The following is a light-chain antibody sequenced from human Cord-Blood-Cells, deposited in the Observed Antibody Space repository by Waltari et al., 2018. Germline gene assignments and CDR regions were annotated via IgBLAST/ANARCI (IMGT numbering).Light chain of an antibody. J-gene: IGLJ2*01. CDR2: QES. Sequence: SYELTQPPSVSVSPGQTASITCSGDKLGDKYACWYQQKPGQSPVLVICQESKRPSGIPKRFSGSNSGNTATLTISGTQAMDEADYYCQAWDSSTVVFGGGTKLTVL. CDR1: KLGDKY. V-gene: IGLV3-1*01. CDR3: QAWDSSTVV.